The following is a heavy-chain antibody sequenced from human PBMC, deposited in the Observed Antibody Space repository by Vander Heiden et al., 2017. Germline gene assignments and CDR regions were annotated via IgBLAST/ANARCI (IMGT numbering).Heavy chain of an antibody. D-gene: IGHD3-22*01. V-gene: IGHV1-2*02. CDR2: INPNSGGT. CDR1: GYTFTAYD. CDR3: ARDWYYDSSGQGALDR. Sequence: QVHLAQSGAEERKPGASVMVSCKASGYTFTAYDMHWVRQAPGQGLEWMGWINPNSGGTNYAQKFQGRVTMTRDTSISTAYMELSRLRSDDTAVYYCARDWYYDSSGQGALDRWGQGTTVTLSS. J-gene: IGHJ3*02.